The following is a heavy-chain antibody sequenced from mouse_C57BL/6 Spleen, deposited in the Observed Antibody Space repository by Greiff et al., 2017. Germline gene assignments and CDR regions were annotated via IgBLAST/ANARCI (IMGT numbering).Heavy chain of an antibody. CDR2: INPGSGGT. Sequence: VQLQQSGAELVRPGTSVKVSCKASGYAFTNYLIEWVKQRPGQGLEWIGVINPGSGGTNYNEKFKGKETLTADKSSSTAYMQLSSLTSEDSAVYFCARRRLRAMDYWGQGTSVTVSS. CDR3: ARRRLRAMDY. D-gene: IGHD2-4*01. V-gene: IGHV1-54*01. J-gene: IGHJ4*01. CDR1: GYAFTNYL.